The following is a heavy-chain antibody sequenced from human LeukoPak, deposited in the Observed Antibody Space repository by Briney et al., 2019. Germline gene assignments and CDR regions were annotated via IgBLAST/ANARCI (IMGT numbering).Heavy chain of an antibody. CDR1: GFTFSSYE. CDR3: ARLENSVVVPGALDY. V-gene: IGHV3-48*03. J-gene: IGHJ4*02. Sequence: GGSLRLSCAASGFTFSSYEMNWVRQAPGKGLEWVSYISSSGSTIYYADSVKGRFTISRDNAKKSPYLQMNSLRAEDTAVYYCARLENSVVVPGALDYWGQGTLVTVSS. CDR2: ISSSGSTI. D-gene: IGHD2-2*01.